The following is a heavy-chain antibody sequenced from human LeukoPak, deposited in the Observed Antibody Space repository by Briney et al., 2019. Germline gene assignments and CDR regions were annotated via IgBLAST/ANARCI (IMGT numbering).Heavy chain of an antibody. CDR3: ARDSGSGSYYTEWFDP. V-gene: IGHV4-31*03. CDR2: IYYSGST. J-gene: IGHJ5*02. CDR1: GGSISSGGYY. Sequence: SETLSLTCTVSGGSISSGGYYWSWIRQHPGKGLEWIGYIYYSGSTYYNPSLKSRVTISVDTSKNQFSLKLSSVTAADTAVYYCARDSGSGSYYTEWFDPWGQGTLVTVSS. D-gene: IGHD3-10*01.